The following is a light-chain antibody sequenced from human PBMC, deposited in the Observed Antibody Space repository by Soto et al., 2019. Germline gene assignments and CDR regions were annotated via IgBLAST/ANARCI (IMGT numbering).Light chain of an antibody. CDR3: QHYNSYSEA. J-gene: IGKJ1*01. V-gene: IGKV1-5*03. CDR2: QTS. CDR1: QDIISW. Sequence: DIQMTQSPSTLSASVGDIVTLTFRASQDIISWLAWYQQKPGKAPNLLIYQTSNLESGVPSRFSGSGSGTEFTLTISSLQPDDFATYYCQHYNSYSEAFGQGTKVDIK.